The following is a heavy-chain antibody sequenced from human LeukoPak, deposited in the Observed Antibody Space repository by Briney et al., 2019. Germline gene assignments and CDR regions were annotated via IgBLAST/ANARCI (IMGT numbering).Heavy chain of an antibody. Sequence: GGSLRLSCAASGFTFSDYYMSWIRQAPGKGLEWVSYISSSGSTIYYADSVKGRFTISRDNAKNSLYLQMNSLRAEDTAVYYCARDFSGSYYDTHYYYYYMDVWGKGTTVTVSS. J-gene: IGHJ6*03. CDR3: ARDFSGSYYDTHYYYYYMDV. D-gene: IGHD1-26*01. V-gene: IGHV3-11*04. CDR1: GFTFSDYY. CDR2: ISSSGSTI.